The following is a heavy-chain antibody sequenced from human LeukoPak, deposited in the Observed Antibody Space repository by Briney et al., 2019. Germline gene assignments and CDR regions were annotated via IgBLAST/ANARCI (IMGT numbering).Heavy chain of an antibody. Sequence: VQPGRSLRLSCAASGFTFSSYGMHWVRQAPGKGLEWVAVISYDGSNKYYADSVKGRFTISRDNSKNTLYLQMNSLRAEDTAVYYCAKDLCNYYGSGSPDYWGQGTLVTVSS. CDR2: ISYDGSNK. V-gene: IGHV3-30*18. CDR3: AKDLCNYYGSGSPDY. D-gene: IGHD3-10*01. J-gene: IGHJ4*02. CDR1: GFTFSSYG.